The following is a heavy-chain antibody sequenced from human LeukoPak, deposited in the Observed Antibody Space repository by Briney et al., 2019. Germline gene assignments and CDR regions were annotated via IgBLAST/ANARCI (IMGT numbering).Heavy chain of an antibody. D-gene: IGHD3-10*01. CDR2: IYSGGTT. V-gene: IGHV3-66*01. CDR1: GFTVSSNY. CDR3: ARGAFGEIYFDY. Sequence: GGSLRLSCAASGFTVSSNYMSWVRQAPGKGLEWVSVIYSGGTTYYADSVKGRFTISRDNFKNTLFLQMNSLRAEDTAVYYCARGAFGEIYFDYWGQGTLVTVSS. J-gene: IGHJ4*02.